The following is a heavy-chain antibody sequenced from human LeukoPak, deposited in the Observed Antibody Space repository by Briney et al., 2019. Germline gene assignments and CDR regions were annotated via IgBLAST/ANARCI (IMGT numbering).Heavy chain of an antibody. CDR2: ISGSGGST. CDR3: AKGASRSANWYFDL. Sequence: PGGSLRLSCAASGFTFSNAWMSWVRQAPGKGLEWVSAISGSGGSTYYADSVKGRFTISRDNSKNTLYLQMNSLRAEDTAVYYCAKGASRSANWYFDLWGRGTLVTVSS. CDR1: GFTFSNAW. D-gene: IGHD6-6*01. V-gene: IGHV3-23*01. J-gene: IGHJ2*01.